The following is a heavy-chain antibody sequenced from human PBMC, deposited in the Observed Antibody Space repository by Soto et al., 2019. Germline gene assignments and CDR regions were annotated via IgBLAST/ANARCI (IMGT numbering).Heavy chain of an antibody. J-gene: IGHJ4*02. CDR2: MNPNSGNT. D-gene: IGHD1-1*01. CDR1: GYTFRNYD. V-gene: IGHV1-8*01. CDR3: ARGKSLEN. Sequence: QVQLVQSGAEVKKPGASVKVSCKASGYTFRNYDINWVRQATGQGLEWMGWMNPNSGNTGYAQKFQGRVTMTSDTSITTAYMELSSLRAEDTAVYYCARGKSLENWGQGTLVTVSS.